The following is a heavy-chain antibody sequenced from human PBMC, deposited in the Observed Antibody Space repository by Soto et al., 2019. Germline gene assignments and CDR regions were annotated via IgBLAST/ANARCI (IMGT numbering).Heavy chain of an antibody. D-gene: IGHD5-12*01. V-gene: IGHV1-69*13. J-gene: IGHJ4*02. CDR1: GGTFSSYA. CDR3: ARDRVRGSRDGYNYVTGPFDY. CDR2: IIPIFGTA. Sequence: SVKVSCKASGGTFSSYAISWVRQAPGQGLEWMGGIIPIFGTANYAQKFQGRVTITADESTSTAYMELSSLRSEDTAVYYCARDRVRGSRDGYNYVTGPFDYWGQGTLVTVS.